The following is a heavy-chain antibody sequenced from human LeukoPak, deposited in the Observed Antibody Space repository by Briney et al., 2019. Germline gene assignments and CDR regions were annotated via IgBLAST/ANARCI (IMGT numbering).Heavy chain of an antibody. CDR3: ARQNNFRLDY. CDR2: IYPGDSDT. V-gene: IGHV5-51*01. D-gene: IGHD5-24*01. J-gene: IGHJ4*02. Sequence: GESLRISCKGSGYTFSSYWIGWVRQMPGKGLEWMGIIYPGDSDTRYSPSLQGQVTISVDTSIGTAYLQWSSLKASDTAIYYCARQNNFRLDYWGQGTLVTVSS. CDR1: GYTFSSYW.